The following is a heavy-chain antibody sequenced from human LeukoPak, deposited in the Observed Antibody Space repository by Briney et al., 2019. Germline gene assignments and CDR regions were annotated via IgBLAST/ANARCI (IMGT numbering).Heavy chain of an antibody. CDR2: ISWNSGSI. J-gene: IGHJ4*02. D-gene: IGHD3-22*01. Sequence: GGSLRLSCAASGFTFDDYAMHWVRQAPGKGLEWVSGISWNSGSIGYADSVKGRFTISRDNAKNSLYLQVNSLRAEDTALYYCAKSETYYYDSSGYNFDYWGQGTLVTVSS. V-gene: IGHV3-9*01. CDR3: AKSETYYYDSSGYNFDY. CDR1: GFTFDDYA.